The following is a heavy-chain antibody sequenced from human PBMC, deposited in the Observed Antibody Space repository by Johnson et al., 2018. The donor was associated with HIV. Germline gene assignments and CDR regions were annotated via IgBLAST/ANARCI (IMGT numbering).Heavy chain of an antibody. D-gene: IGHD3-10*02. J-gene: IGHJ1*01. CDR3: VRQGGGDYVRGLLGLRWAI. V-gene: IGHV3-66*04. CDR1: GFTVSTSY. CDR2: FYSGGTT. Sequence: VQLVESGGGLVQPGGSLRLSCAVSGFTVSTSYMTWVRQPPGKGLEWVSIFYSGGTTNYADSVKGRFTISRDNSKNTVYLQMNYLRAEDTAVYYCVRQGGGDYVRGLLGLRWAIWG.